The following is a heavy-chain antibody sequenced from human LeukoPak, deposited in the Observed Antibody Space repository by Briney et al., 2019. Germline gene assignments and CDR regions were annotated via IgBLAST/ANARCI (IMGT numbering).Heavy chain of an antibody. CDR3: ATTESYYRDSLLEY. CDR1: GDSISNYY. Sequence: PSETLSLTCIVSGDSISNYYCNWIRQSAGKGLEWIGRIYSSGNTNYNPSLKSRVTMSVDTSRKQFSLKLSSVTAADTAVYYCATTESYYRDSLLEYWGQGTLVTVSS. CDR2: IYSSGNT. V-gene: IGHV4-4*07. D-gene: IGHD1-26*01. J-gene: IGHJ4*02.